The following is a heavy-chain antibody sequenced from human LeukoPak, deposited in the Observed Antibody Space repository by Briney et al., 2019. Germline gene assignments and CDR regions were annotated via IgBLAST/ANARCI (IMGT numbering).Heavy chain of an antibody. CDR2: ISDTGATT. CDR3: AKDTSIGRYCTNGVCSPFDY. J-gene: IGHJ4*02. CDR1: GFTFSSYA. V-gene: IGHV3-23*01. D-gene: IGHD2-8*01. Sequence: PGGSLRLSCAGPGFTFSSYAMSWVRQAPGKGLEWVSAISDTGATTYDADSVKGRFTISRDNSRSTLYLQMNSLRAEDTALYYCAKDTSIGRYCTNGVCSPFDYWGQGTLVTVS.